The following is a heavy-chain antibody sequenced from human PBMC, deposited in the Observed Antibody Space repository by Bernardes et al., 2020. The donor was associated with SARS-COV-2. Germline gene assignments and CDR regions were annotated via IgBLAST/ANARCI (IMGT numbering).Heavy chain of an antibody. Sequence: LRLSCAASGFTFSSYDMQWVRQATGKGLEWVSAIGTAGDTYYPGSVKGRFTISRENAKNSLYLQMNSLRAGDTAVYYCARAVFSSGWPMYNRFDPWGQGTLVTVSS. D-gene: IGHD6-19*01. J-gene: IGHJ5*02. V-gene: IGHV3-13*01. CDR2: IGTAGDT. CDR1: GFTFSSYD. CDR3: ARAVFSSGWPMYNRFDP.